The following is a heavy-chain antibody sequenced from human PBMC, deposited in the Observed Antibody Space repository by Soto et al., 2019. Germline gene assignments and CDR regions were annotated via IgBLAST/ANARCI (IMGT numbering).Heavy chain of an antibody. CDR2: IYTSGST. J-gene: IGHJ6*02. D-gene: IGHD3-22*01. Sequence: ETLSLTCTVSGGSISSYYWSWIRQPAGKGLEWIGRIYTSGSTNYNPSLKSRVTMSVDTSKNQFSLKLSSVTAADTAVYYCARDSGYSLFYYYYGVDVWGQGTTVTVSS. CDR1: GGSISSYY. CDR3: ARDSGYSLFYYYYGVDV. V-gene: IGHV4-4*07.